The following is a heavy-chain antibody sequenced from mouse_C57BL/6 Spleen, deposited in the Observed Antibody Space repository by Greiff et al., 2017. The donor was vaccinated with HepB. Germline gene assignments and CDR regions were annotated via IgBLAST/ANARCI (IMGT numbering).Heavy chain of an antibody. D-gene: IGHD1-1*01. J-gene: IGHJ3*01. Sequence: EVQLVESGEGLVKPGGSLKLSCAASGFTFSSYAMSWVRQTPEKRLEWVAYISSGGDYIYYADTVKGRFTISRDNARNTLYLQMSSLKSEDTAMYYCTSGSSYVDWFAYWGQGTLVTVSA. CDR3: TSGSSYVDWFAY. CDR1: GFTFSSYA. V-gene: IGHV5-9-1*02. CDR2: ISSGGDYI.